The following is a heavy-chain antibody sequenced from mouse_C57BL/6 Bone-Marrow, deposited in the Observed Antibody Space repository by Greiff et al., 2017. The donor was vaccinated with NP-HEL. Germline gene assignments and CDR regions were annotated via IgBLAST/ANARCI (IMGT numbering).Heavy chain of an antibody. V-gene: IGHV5-9-1*02. CDR2: ISSGGDYI. Sequence: EVQLVESGEGLVKPGGSLKLSCAASGFTFSSYAMSWVRQTPEKRLEWVAYISSGGDYIYYADTVKGRFTISRDNARNTLYLQMSSLKSEDTAMYYCTREGDGNYVDYAMDYWGQGTSVTVSS. J-gene: IGHJ4*01. CDR3: TREGDGNYVDYAMDY. D-gene: IGHD2-1*01. CDR1: GFTFSSYA.